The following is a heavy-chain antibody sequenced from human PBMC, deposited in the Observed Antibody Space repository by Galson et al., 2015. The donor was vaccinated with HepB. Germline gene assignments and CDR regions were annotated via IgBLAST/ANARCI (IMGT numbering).Heavy chain of an antibody. CDR1: GFTFSDYG. D-gene: IGHD3-3*01. CDR3: ARGGGSDDFWSGYSSYYFMDV. CDR2: ISSSDSYI. V-gene: IGHV3-21*01. J-gene: IGHJ6*03. Sequence: SLRLSCAASGFTFSDYGMNWVRQAPGKGLEWVSSISSSDSYIYYVESVKGRFTISRDNAKNSLYLQMNSLRAEDTAVYFCARGGGSDDFWSGYSSYYFMDVWGKGTTVTVSS.